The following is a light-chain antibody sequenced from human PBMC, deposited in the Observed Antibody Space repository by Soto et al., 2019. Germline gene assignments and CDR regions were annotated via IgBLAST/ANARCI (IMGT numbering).Light chain of an antibody. CDR2: AAS. CDR3: QQLSDTARS. Sequence: DIQMTQSPSSLSASVGDRVTITCRASQSISTYLNWYQQKPGKAPRLLIYAASTLQSGVPSRFSGSGSGTDFTLSITSLQPEDFATYYCQQLSDTARSFGGGNRGESK. J-gene: IGKJ4*01. V-gene: IGKV1-39*01. CDR1: QSISTY.